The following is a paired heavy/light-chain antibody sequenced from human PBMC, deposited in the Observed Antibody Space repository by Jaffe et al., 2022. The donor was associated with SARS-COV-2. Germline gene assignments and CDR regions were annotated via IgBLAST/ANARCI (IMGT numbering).Heavy chain of an antibody. CDR3: ARGIGKAATLGHPIRDY. D-gene: IGHD2-15*01. Sequence: EVQLVESGGGLIQPGGSLRLSCAASGFTVSSNYMSWVRQAPGKGLEWVSVIYSGGSTYYADSVKGRFTISRDNSKNTLYLQMNSLRAEDTAVYYCARGIGKAATLGHPIRDYWGQGTLVTVSS. V-gene: IGHV3-53*01. CDR2: IYSGGST. CDR1: GFTVSSNY. J-gene: IGHJ4*02.
Light chain of an antibody. Sequence: DIVMTQSPLSLPVTPGEPASISCRSSQSLLHSNGYNYLDWYLQKPGQSPQLLIYLGSNRASGVPDRFSGSGSGTDFTLKISRVEAEDVGVYYCMQALQTPHTFGQGTKLEIK. V-gene: IGKV2-28*01. J-gene: IGKJ2*01. CDR3: MQALQTPHT. CDR2: LGS. CDR1: QSLLHSNGYNY.